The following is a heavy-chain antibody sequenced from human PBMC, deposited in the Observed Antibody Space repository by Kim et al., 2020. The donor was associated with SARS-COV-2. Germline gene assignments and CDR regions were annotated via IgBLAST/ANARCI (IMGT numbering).Heavy chain of an antibody. V-gene: IGHV1-2*02. CDR3: ARSWDY. Sequence: PNRSGTNYAKKLQARVHMTRDTSISTAYMELGRLRSDDTAVYYCARSWDYWGQGTLVTVSS. CDR2: PNRSGT. J-gene: IGHJ4*02.